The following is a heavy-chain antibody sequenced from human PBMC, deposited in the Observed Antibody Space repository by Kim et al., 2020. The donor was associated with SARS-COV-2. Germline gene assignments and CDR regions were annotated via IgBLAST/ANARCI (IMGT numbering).Heavy chain of an antibody. CDR1: GFTFSSYW. D-gene: IGHD1-1*01. CDR2: IKQDGSEK. J-gene: IGHJ6*02. CDR3: ARDLWSGISNYYYYGMDV. V-gene: IGHV3-7*01. Sequence: GGSLRLSCAASGFTFSSYWMSWVRQAPGKGLEWVANIKQDGSEKYYVDSVKGRFTISRDNAKNSLYLQMNSLRAEDTAVYYCARDLWSGISNYYYYGMDVWGRGPTVTVS.